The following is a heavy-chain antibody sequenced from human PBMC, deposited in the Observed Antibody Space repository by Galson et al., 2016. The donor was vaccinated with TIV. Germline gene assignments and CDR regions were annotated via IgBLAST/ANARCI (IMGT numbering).Heavy chain of an antibody. V-gene: IGHV3-23*01. CDR2: ISADGGST. J-gene: IGHJ5*02. CDR1: GFTFSSYA. CDR3: AKDGGYCSGGTCLPNWFDP. Sequence: SLRLSCAVSGFTFSSYALSWVRQAPGKGLDWVSSISADGGSTYYADSVKGRFTCSRDNSKNTLFLQMNSLRDEDTAVYYCAKDGGYCSGGTCLPNWFDPWGQGTLVTVSS. D-gene: IGHD2-15*01.